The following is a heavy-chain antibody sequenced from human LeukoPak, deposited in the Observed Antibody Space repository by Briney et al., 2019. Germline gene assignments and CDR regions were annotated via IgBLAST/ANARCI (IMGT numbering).Heavy chain of an antibody. Sequence: SETLSLTCTVSGGSISSCYWTWIRQPPGKGLEWIGQIYSSGSTNYNPSLKSRVTMSVDTSKNQFSLKLNSVTAADTALYFCSRRSSSTGWSFDYWGQGTLVAVSS. CDR2: IYSSGST. V-gene: IGHV4-59*08. J-gene: IGHJ4*02. CDR3: SRRSSSTGWSFDY. CDR1: GGSISSCY. D-gene: IGHD6-19*01.